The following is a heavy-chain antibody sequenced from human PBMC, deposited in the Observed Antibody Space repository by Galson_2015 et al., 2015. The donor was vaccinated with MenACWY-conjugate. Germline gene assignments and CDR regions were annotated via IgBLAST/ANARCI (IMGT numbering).Heavy chain of an antibody. CDR2: IKADGSFS. J-gene: IGHJ5*02. CDR1: LFPFPSSF. CDR3: ARDNNWSFHA. V-gene: IGHV3-74*01. Sequence: SLLLSFSSSLFPFPSSFFPSFSFPPGKGQEWISYIKADGSFSNYADSVKGRFTSCTDNAKNMVYLQMDGLGDEDTAVYFCARDNNWSFHASGQVTLVTLSS. D-gene: IGHD1-1*01.